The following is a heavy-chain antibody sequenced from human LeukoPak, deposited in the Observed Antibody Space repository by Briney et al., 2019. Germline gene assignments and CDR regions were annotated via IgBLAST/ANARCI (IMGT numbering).Heavy chain of an antibody. J-gene: IGHJ6*02. CDR3: ARAPPGDDSWRYYYYGMDV. D-gene: IGHD6-13*01. CDR1: GFTFHDYG. Sequence: PGGSLSLSCAASGFTFHDYGMSWVRQSPGKGLEWVSYISSSGSTIYYADSVKGRFTISRDNAKNSLYLQMNSLRAEDTAVYYCARAPPGDDSWRYYYYGMDVWGQGTTVTVSS. V-gene: IGHV3-48*03. CDR2: ISSSGSTI.